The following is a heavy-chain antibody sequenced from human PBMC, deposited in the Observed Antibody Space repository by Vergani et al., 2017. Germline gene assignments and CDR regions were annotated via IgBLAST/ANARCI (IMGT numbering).Heavy chain of an antibody. V-gene: IGHV4-39*02. CDR2: ISSSGSP. CDR3: ARPVGPSAIADGYHV. CDR1: GGSISRSHYY. D-gene: IGHD3-10*01. Sequence: QVRLQESGPGLVRPSQTLSLTCTVSGGSISRSHYYWGFIRQPPGKGLEWIGSISSSGSPYYNPTLKSRLAFSVDTSKNLFSLRLKSVTATDTGMYYCARPVGPSAIADGYHVWGQGTMVTVS. J-gene: IGHJ3*01.